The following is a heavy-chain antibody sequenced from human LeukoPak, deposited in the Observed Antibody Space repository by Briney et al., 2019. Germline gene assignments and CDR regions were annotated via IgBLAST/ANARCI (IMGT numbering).Heavy chain of an antibody. D-gene: IGHD2-2*01. CDR1: GFTFSSYS. CDR2: ISSSSSYI. J-gene: IGHJ1*01. CDR3: ASGLYCSSTSCRVQH. V-gene: IGHV3-21*01. Sequence: GGSLRLSCAASGFTFSSYSMNWVCQAPGKGLEWVSSISSSSSYIYYADSVKGRFTISRDNAKNSLYLQMNSLRAEDTAVYYCASGLYCSSTSCRVQHWGQGTLVTVSS.